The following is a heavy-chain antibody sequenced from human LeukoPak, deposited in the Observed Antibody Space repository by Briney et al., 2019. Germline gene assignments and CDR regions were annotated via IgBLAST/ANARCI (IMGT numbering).Heavy chain of an antibody. CDR2: IYYSGST. CDR1: GGSISSNTYY. D-gene: IGHD3-22*01. Sequence: SETLSLTCTVSGGSISSNTYYWGWIRRPPGKGLEWIGNIYYSGSTYYNPSLKSRVTISVDKSKNQFSLKLSSVTAADTAVYYCARTYYDSSGYYSQFDYWGQGTLVTVSS. V-gene: IGHV4-39*01. J-gene: IGHJ4*02. CDR3: ARTYYDSSGYYSQFDY.